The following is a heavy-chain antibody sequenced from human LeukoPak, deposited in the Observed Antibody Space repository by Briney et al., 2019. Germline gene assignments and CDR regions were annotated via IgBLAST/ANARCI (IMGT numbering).Heavy chain of an antibody. CDR2: IYYSGST. V-gene: IGHV4-30-4*01. J-gene: IGHJ4*02. CDR1: GGSISSGDYN. CDR3: ASFYDSSGYYGY. Sequence: SETLSLTCTVSGGSISSGDYNWSWIRQPPGKGLEWIGYIYYSGSTYYNPSLKSRVTISVDTSKNQFSLKLSSVTAADTAVYYCASFYDSSGYYGYWGQGTLVTVSS. D-gene: IGHD3-22*01.